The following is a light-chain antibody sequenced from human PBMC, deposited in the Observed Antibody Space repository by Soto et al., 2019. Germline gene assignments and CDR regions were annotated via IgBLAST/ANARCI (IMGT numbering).Light chain of an antibody. CDR1: QTVTRY. CDR2: TVS. Sequence: DIRMTQSPSSLSASVGDRVTISCRARQTVTRYLHWYRQKPGKAPELLIHTVSTLQSGVPSRFSGSGSGTDFTLTISGLRPEDSATYYCQQSDSSPHTFGQGTKVQIK. J-gene: IGKJ1*01. V-gene: IGKV1-39*01. CDR3: QQSDSSPHT.